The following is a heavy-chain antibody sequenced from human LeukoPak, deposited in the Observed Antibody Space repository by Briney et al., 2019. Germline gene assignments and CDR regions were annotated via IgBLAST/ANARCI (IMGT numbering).Heavy chain of an antibody. D-gene: IGHD3-10*01. Sequence: SETLSLTCTVSGGSISSYYWTWIRQPPGKELEWIGHIHYTGSTNYNPSLNSRVTISVDTSKKQFSLRLTSVIAADTAVYYCARVAKHFRGGLSFYFMDVWGIGTTVTISS. CDR2: IHYTGST. V-gene: IGHV4-59*01. J-gene: IGHJ6*03. CDR1: GGSISSYY. CDR3: ARVAKHFRGGLSFYFMDV.